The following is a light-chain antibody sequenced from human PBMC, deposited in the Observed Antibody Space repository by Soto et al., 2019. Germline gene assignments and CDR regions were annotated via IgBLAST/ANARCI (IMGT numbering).Light chain of an antibody. CDR3: QQYYSTPRT. V-gene: IGKV4-1*01. CDR1: QSILFSSNNKNY. CDR2: WAS. Sequence: DIVLTQSPDSLAVSLGERATINCKSSQSILFSSNNKNYLAWYQRKPGQPPKLLIYWASTRESGVPGRFSGGGSGTDFTLTISSLQAEDVAVYYCQQYYSTPRTFGQGTKLGI. J-gene: IGKJ2*01.